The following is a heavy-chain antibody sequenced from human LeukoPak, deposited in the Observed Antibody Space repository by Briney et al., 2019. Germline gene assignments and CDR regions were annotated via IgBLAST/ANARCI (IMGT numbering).Heavy chain of an antibody. J-gene: IGHJ3*02. CDR1: GGSISSGGYY. Sequence: SETLSLTCTVSGGSISSGGYYWSWIRQHPGKGLEWIGYIYYSGSTYYNPSLKSRVTISVDTSKNQFSLKLSSVTATDTAVYYCARDGYVLLWFGELKNRAFDIWGQGTMVTVSS. CDR3: ARDGYVLLWFGELKNRAFDI. D-gene: IGHD3-10*01. V-gene: IGHV4-31*03. CDR2: IYYSGST.